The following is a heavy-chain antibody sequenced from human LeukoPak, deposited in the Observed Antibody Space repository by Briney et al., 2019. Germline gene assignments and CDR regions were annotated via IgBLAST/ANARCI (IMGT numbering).Heavy chain of an antibody. CDR2: IYTSGST. J-gene: IGHJ6*02. D-gene: IGHD6-19*01. Sequence: SETLSLTCTVSGGSISSYYWSWIWQPAGKGLEWIGRIYTSGSTNYNPSLKSRVTMSVDTSKNQFSLKLSSVTAADTAVYYCARDMAVAAPHYYYGMDVWGQGTTVTVSS. CDR3: ARDMAVAAPHYYYGMDV. CDR1: GGSISSYY. V-gene: IGHV4-4*07.